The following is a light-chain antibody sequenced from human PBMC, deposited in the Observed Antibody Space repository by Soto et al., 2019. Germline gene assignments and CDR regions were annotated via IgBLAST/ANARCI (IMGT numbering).Light chain of an antibody. CDR3: QQANSFPFT. CDR2: VAS. Sequence: DIQMTQSPSSVSASVGDRVTITCRASQGIRTWLAWYQQKPGKPPKLLIYVASSLQSGVPSRFSGSGSGTDFTLTISSLQPEDFVTYYCQQANSFPFTFGPGTKVDIK. J-gene: IGKJ3*01. V-gene: IGKV1-12*02. CDR1: QGIRTW.